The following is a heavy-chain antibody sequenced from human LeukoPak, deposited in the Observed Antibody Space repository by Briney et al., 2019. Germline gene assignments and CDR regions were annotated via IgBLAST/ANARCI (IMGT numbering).Heavy chain of an antibody. D-gene: IGHD5-18*01. J-gene: IGHJ4*02. V-gene: IGHV3-7*01. CDR2: IKKDGSGK. CDR1: GFTFSSYW. Sequence: GRSLRLSCAASGFTFSSYWMSWVRQAPGKGLEWVANIKKDGSGKYYVDSVKGRFTISRDNAKTSLYLQMNSLRAEDTAVYHCARDLSGVTGYTYGRGIDYWGQGTLVTVSS. CDR3: ARDLSGVTGYTYGRGIDY.